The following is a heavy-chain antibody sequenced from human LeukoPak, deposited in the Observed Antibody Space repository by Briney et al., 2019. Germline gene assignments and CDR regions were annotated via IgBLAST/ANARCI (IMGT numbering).Heavy chain of an antibody. CDR3: ANSAGQLWFFLDY. CDR2: ISGSGGST. J-gene: IGHJ4*02. CDR1: GFTFSSYA. D-gene: IGHD5-18*01. V-gene: IGHV3-23*01. Sequence: PGGSLRLSCAASGFTFSSYAMSWVRQAPGKGLEWVSAISGSGGSTYYADSVKGRFTISRGNSKNTLYLQMNSLRAEDTAVYYCANSAGQLWFFLDYWGQGTLVTVSS.